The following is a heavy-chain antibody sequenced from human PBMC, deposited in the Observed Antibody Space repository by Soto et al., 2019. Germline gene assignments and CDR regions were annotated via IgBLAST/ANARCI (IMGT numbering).Heavy chain of an antibody. Sequence: ASVKVSCKASGYRLTGLDINWLGQTTGQGLERMGWRQPSSGRTGYAKKSQGRVTMTRDTSINKAYMELSSLQSGETGFYYWARGVLAEVSYWG. CDR2: RQPSSGRT. V-gene: IGHV1-8*01. CDR1: GYRLTGLD. CDR3: ARGVLAEVSY. J-gene: IGHJ4*01. D-gene: IGHD6-6*01.